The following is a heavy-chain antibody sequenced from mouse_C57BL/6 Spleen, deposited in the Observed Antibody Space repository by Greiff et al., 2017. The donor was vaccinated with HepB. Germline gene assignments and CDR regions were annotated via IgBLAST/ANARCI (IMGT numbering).Heavy chain of an antibody. J-gene: IGHJ3*01. CDR1: GFTFNTYA. CDR2: IRSKSSNYAT. V-gene: IGHV10-3*01. Sequence: EVQLVESGGGLVQPKGSLKLSCAASGFTFNTYAMHWVRQAPGKGLEWVARIRSKSSNYATYYADSVKDRFTISRDDSQSMLYLQMNNLKTEDTAMYYCVRGPNWDVGTWFAYWGQGTLVTVSA. D-gene: IGHD4-1*01. CDR3: VRGPNWDVGTWFAY.